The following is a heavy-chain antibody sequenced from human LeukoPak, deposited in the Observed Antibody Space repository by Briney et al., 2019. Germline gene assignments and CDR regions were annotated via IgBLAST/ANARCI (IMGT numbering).Heavy chain of an antibody. CDR2: VYHSGST. V-gene: IGHV4-4*02. Sequence: SGTLSLTCAVSGGSISSSNWWSWVRQPPGKGLEWIGEVYHSGSTYYNPSLKSRVTISVDTSKNQFSLKLSSVTAADTAVYYCARLYCSSTSCYEDWGQGTLVTVSS. D-gene: IGHD2-2*01. CDR1: GGSISSSNW. CDR3: ARLYCSSTSCYED. J-gene: IGHJ4*02.